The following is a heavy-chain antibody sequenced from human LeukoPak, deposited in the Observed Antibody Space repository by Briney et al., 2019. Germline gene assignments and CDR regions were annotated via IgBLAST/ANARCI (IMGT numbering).Heavy chain of an antibody. CDR3: ARAIVGSTAIDY. D-gene: IGHD1-26*01. J-gene: IGHJ4*02. Sequence: GGSLRLSCTASGFTVSSDSMIWVRHAPGKGLQWVSLLYTGGGTYYADSVKGRFALSRDNSKNTLYLQMNSLRAEDTAVYYCARAIVGSTAIDYWGQGTLVTVSS. CDR1: GFTVSSDS. CDR2: LYTGGGT. V-gene: IGHV3-66*01.